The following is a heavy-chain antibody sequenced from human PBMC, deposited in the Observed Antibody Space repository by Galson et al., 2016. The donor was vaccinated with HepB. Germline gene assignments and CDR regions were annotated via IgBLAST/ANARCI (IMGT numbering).Heavy chain of an antibody. CDR2: IYGNDDM. D-gene: IGHD3-10*01. CDR1: GFSLSTSAVG. V-gene: IGHV2-5*01. Sequence: PALVKPTQTLTLTCTFSGFSLSTSAVGVGWIRQPPGKALEWLALIYGNDDMRYSPSLKTSLAVTKDTSKNQVVLTMTNVDAADTATYYCAHTLNLASLRGVRPGFGPWGQGILVIVSS. CDR3: AHTLNLASLRGVRPGFGP. J-gene: IGHJ5*02.